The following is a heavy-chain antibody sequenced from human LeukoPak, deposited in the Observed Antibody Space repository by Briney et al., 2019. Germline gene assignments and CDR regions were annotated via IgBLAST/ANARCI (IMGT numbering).Heavy chain of an antibody. CDR1: GGTFSSYA. Sequence: RSSVKVSCKASGGTFSSYAISWLRQAPGQGLEWMGRIIPIFGTANYAQKFQGRVTITADESTSTAYMELSSLRSEDTAVYYCARDPEPPSSSGPPYNWFDPWGQGTLVTVSS. V-gene: IGHV1-69*15. D-gene: IGHD6-13*01. CDR2: IIPIFGTA. CDR3: ARDPEPPSSSGPPYNWFDP. J-gene: IGHJ5*02.